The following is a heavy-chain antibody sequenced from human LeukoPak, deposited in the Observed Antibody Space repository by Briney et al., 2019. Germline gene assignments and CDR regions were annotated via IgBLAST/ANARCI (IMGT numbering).Heavy chain of an antibody. J-gene: IGHJ4*02. CDR3: AKDKGYNSFADY. V-gene: IGHV3-30*04. Sequence: PGGSLRLSCAASGFTFSSYAMHWVRQAPGKGLEWVAVISYDGSNKYYADSVKGRFTISRDNSKNTLYLQMNSLRAEDTAMYYCAKDKGYNSFADYWGQGTLVTVSS. CDR2: ISYDGSNK. D-gene: IGHD5-12*01. CDR1: GFTFSSYA.